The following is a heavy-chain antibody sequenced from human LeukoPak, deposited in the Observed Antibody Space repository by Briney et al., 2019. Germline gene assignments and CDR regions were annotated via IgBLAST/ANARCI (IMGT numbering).Heavy chain of an antibody. J-gene: IGHJ5*02. CDR3: ARGLRSTNWFDP. Sequence: GSLRLSCAASGFTFSSYSMNWVRQAPGKGLEWVSSISSSSSYIYYADSVKGRFTISRDNAKNSLYLQMNSLRAEDTAVYYCARGLRSTNWFDPWGQGTLVTVSS. CDR1: GFTFSSYS. V-gene: IGHV3-21*01. CDR2: ISSSSSYI.